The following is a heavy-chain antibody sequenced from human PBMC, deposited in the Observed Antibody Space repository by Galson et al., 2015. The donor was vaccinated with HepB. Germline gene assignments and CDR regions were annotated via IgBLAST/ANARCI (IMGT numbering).Heavy chain of an antibody. CDR3: ARDGRGFGVGYWYFDL. CDR2: IYYSGST. V-gene: IGHV4-59*01. D-gene: IGHD3-10*01. Sequence: TLSLTCTVSGGSISSYYWSWIRQPPGKGLEWIGYIYYSGSTNYNPSLKSRVTISVDTSKNQFSLKLSSVTAADTAVYYCARDGRGFGVGYWYFDLWGRGTLVTVSS. CDR1: GGSISSYY. J-gene: IGHJ2*01.